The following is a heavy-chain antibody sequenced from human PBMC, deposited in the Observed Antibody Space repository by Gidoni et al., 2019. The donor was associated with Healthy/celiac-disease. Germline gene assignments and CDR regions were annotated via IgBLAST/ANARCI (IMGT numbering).Heavy chain of an antibody. V-gene: IGHV3-11*01. Sequence: GRFTISRDNAKNSLYLQMNSLRAEDTAVYYCARDPYYYGSGSYDYWGQGTLVTVSS. D-gene: IGHD3-10*01. CDR3: ARDPYYYGSGSYDY. J-gene: IGHJ4*02.